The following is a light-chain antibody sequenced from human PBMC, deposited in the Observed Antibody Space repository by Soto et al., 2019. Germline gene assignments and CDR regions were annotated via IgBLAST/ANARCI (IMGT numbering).Light chain of an antibody. CDR3: RQYGTSLGFP. Sequence: EIVLTQSPGTLSLSPGERATLSCRASQSVSSNFLAWYQEKLGQAPRLLIYGASKRATGIPDRFSGSGSGTDFTLTISRLEPEDCAVYYCRQYGTSLGFPVGGGTKVDTK. J-gene: IGKJ4*01. CDR2: GAS. V-gene: IGKV3-20*01. CDR1: QSVSSNF.